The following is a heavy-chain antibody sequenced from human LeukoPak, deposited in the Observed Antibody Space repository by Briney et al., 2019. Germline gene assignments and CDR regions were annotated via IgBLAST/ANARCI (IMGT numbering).Heavy chain of an antibody. CDR1: GFTFSSYA. D-gene: IGHD3-22*01. Sequence: GGSLRLSCAASGFTFSSYAMSWVRQAPGKGLKWVSAISGSGGSTYYADSVKGRFTISRDNSKNTLYLQMNSLRAEDTAVYYCAKTGYYYDSSGYSDYWGQGTLVTVSS. CDR3: AKTGYYYDSSGYSDY. J-gene: IGHJ4*02. V-gene: IGHV3-23*01. CDR2: ISGSGGST.